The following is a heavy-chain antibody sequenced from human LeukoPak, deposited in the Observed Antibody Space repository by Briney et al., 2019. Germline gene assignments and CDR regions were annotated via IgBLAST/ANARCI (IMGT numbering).Heavy chain of an antibody. Sequence: GGSLRLSCAASGFTFSNAWMSWVRQAPGKGLEWVGRIKSKTDGGTTDYAAPVKGRFTISRDDSKNTLYLQVNSLKTEDTAVYYCTTDYKGDGGGGVDIWGQGRMVTVSS. V-gene: IGHV3-15*01. J-gene: IGHJ3*02. CDR3: TTDYKGDGGGGVDI. CDR2: IKSKTDGGTT. CDR1: GFTFSNAW. D-gene: IGHD3-10*01.